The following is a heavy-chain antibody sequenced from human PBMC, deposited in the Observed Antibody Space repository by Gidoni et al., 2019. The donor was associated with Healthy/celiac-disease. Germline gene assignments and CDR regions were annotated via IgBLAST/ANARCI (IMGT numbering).Heavy chain of an antibody. Sequence: QVQLVESGGGVVQPGRSLRLSCAASGLTFSSYGMHWVRQAPGKGLEWVAVISYDGSNKYYADSVKGRFTISRDNSKNTLYLQMNSLRAEDTAVYYCARDLYGDYPGYWGQGTLVTVSS. V-gene: IGHV3-30*03. D-gene: IGHD4-17*01. CDR1: GLTFSSYG. J-gene: IGHJ4*02. CDR2: ISYDGSNK. CDR3: ARDLYGDYPGY.